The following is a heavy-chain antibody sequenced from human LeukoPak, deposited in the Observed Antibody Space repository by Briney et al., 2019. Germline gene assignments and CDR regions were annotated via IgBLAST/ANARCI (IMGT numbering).Heavy chain of an antibody. V-gene: IGHV3-53*05. D-gene: IGHD1-26*01. CDR1: PFTFSSYG. Sequence: GGSLRLSCAASPFTFSSYGMSWVRQAPGKGLEWVSEIYSDGSTYYAASVKGRFSISRDNSKNTVYLQMNRLRGEDTAVYYCARELREHGVFDIWGQGTMVTVSS. CDR3: ARELREHGVFDI. J-gene: IGHJ3*02. CDR2: IYSDGST.